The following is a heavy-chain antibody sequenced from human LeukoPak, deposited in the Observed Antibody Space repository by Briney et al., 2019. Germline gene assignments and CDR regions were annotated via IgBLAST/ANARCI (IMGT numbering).Heavy chain of an antibody. D-gene: IGHD1-26*01. Sequence: GGSLRLSCAASGFIFSDYGMNWVRQVPGKGLEWVSSISSLSNYIYYADSVKGRFTSSRDNAKNSLYLQMDSLRAEDTALYYYARDGGYSGIYLCDSWGQGTLVIVSS. CDR3: ARDGGYSGIYLCDS. CDR1: GFIFSDYG. CDR2: ISSLSNYI. J-gene: IGHJ5*01. V-gene: IGHV3-21*01.